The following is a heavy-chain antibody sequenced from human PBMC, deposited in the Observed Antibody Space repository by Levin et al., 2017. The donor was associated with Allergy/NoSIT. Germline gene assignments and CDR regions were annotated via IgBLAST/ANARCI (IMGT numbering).Heavy chain of an antibody. D-gene: IGHD2-15*01. CDR3: ARGGPRGVVVVVAATPEHYYDGMDG. V-gene: IGHV3-21*01. CDR1: GFTFSSYS. Sequence: PGGSLRLSCAASGFTFSSYSMNWVRQAPGKGLEWVSSISSSSSYIYYADSVKGRFTISRDNAKNSLYLQMNSLRAEDTAVYYCARGGPRGVVVVVAATPEHYYDGMDGWGQGTTVTVSS. CDR2: ISSSSSYI. J-gene: IGHJ6*02.